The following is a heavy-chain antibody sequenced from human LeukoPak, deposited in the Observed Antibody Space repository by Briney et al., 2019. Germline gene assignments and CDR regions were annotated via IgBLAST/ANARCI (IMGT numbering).Heavy chain of an antibody. D-gene: IGHD3-22*01. CDR2: IYYSGST. J-gene: IGHJ6*02. Sequence: ETLSLTCTVSGGSISSSSYYWGWIRQPPGKGLEWIGSIYYSGSTYYNPSLKSRVTISVDTSKNQFSLKLSSVTAADTAVYYCAVHDYYDSSGYLGDGMDVWGQGTTVTVSS. V-gene: IGHV4-39*01. CDR1: GGSISSSSYY. CDR3: AVHDYYDSSGYLGDGMDV.